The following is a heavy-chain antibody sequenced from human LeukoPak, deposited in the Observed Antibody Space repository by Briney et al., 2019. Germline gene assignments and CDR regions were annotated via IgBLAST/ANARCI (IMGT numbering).Heavy chain of an antibody. J-gene: IGHJ1*01. CDR3: ASALATLEYFQH. V-gene: IGHV4-59*01. CDR2: LHYSGST. CDR1: GGSISSNY. Sequence: SETLSLTCTVSGGSISSNYWSWIRQPPGKGLEWIGGYLHYSGSTNYNPSLKSRVTISVDTSKNQFSLKLSSVTAADTAVYYCASALATLEYFQHWGRGTLVTVSS. D-gene: IGHD5-12*01.